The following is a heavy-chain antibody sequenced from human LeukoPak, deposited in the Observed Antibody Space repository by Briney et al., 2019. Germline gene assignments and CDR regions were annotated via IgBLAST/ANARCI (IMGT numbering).Heavy chain of an antibody. Sequence: GSLRLSCAASGFSFSNYAMSWVRQAPGEGLEWVSAISGSGGSTYYADSVKGRFTISRDNAKNSLYLQMNSLRAEDTAVYYCARDRKTGTLDPWGQGTLVTVSS. D-gene: IGHD1-1*01. CDR2: ISGSGGST. CDR1: GFSFSNYA. J-gene: IGHJ5*02. V-gene: IGHV3-23*01. CDR3: ARDRKTGTLDP.